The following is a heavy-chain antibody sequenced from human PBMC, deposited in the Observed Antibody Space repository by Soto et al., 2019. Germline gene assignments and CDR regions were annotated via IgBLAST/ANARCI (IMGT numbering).Heavy chain of an antibody. J-gene: IGHJ4*02. Sequence: SETLSLTCAVYGGSFSGYYWSWIRQPPGKGLEWIGEINHSGSTNYNPSLKSRVTISVDTSKNQFSLKLSSVTAEDTAVYYCATTLGYCSGGSCYSSIDYWGQGTLVTVSS. CDR3: ATTLGYCSGGSCYSSIDY. CDR1: GGSFSGYY. V-gene: IGHV4-34*01. CDR2: INHSGST. D-gene: IGHD2-15*01.